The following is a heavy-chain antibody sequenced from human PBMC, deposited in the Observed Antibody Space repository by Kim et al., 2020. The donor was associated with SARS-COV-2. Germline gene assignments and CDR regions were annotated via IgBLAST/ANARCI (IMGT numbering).Heavy chain of an antibody. CDR3: TTDGLGCGGDCSGGFDI. J-gene: IGHJ3*02. CDR2: IKSKTDGGTT. D-gene: IGHD2-21*01. CDR1: GFTFSNAW. Sequence: GGSLRLSCAASGFTFSNAWMSWVRQAPGKGLEWVGRIKSKTDGGTTDYAAPVKGRFTISRDDSKNTLYLQMNSLKTEDTAVYYCTTDGLGCGGDCSGGFDIWGQGTMVTVSS. V-gene: IGHV3-15*01.